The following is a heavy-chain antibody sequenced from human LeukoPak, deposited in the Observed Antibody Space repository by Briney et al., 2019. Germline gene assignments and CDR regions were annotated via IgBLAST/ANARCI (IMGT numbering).Heavy chain of an antibody. CDR2: IGGSGGST. V-gene: IGHV3-23*01. CDR1: GFTFSSYA. Sequence: PGGSLRLPCAASGFTFSSYAMSWVRQAPGKGLEWVSAIGGSGGSTYYADSVKGRFTISRDNSKNTLYLQMNSLRAEDTAVYYCAKAGAVGATRDFDYWGQGTLVTVSS. CDR3: AKAGAVGATRDFDY. J-gene: IGHJ4*02. D-gene: IGHD1-26*01.